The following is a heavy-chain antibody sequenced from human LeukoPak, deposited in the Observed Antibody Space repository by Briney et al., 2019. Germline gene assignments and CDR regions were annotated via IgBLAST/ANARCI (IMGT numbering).Heavy chain of an antibody. CDR1: GFTFSSYV. J-gene: IGHJ4*02. CDR2: ISGRGGST. CDR3: ARHIDSSHYPFDY. Sequence: GGFLRLSCAASGFTFSSYVMSWVRRAPGKGLEWVSSISGRGGSTFYADPVKGRSTISRDISTNIVYLQMDSLRVDDTAVYYCARHIDSSHYPFDYWGQGTLVTVSS. D-gene: IGHD6-13*01. V-gene: IGHV3-23*01.